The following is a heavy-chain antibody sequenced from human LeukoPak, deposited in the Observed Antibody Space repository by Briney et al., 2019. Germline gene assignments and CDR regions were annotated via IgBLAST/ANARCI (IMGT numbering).Heavy chain of an antibody. J-gene: IGHJ5*02. CDR3: AEGSLAGCRSARWYGQNWVDP. V-gene: IGHV3-30*18. Sequence: GGSLRLSCAASGFTFSSYGMHWVRQAPGKGLEWVAGISYDGRSKFYADSVKGRFTISRDSSKNTLHLQMNRLRPEDTAVYYGAEGSLAGCRSARWYGQNWVDPWGQGTLVTASS. CDR2: ISYDGRSK. D-gene: IGHD2-2*01. CDR1: GFTFSSYG.